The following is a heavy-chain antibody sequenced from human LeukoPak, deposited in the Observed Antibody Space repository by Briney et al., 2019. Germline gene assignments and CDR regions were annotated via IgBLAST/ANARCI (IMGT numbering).Heavy chain of an antibody. CDR3: ASWNYINY. J-gene: IGHJ4*02. D-gene: IGHD1-1*01. V-gene: IGHV3-23*01. CDR1: GFTFSNYA. CDR2: ISGSGGST. Sequence: GGSLRLSCAASGFTFSNYAMSWVRQALGKGLEWVSAISGSGGSTDYADSVKGRFTISRDNSKNTLYLQMNSLRAEDTAVYYCASWNYINYWGQGTLVTVSS.